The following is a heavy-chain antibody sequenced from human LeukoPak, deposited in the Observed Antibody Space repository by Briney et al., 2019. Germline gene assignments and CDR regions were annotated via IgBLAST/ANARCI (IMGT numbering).Heavy chain of an antibody. CDR2: IKEDGSEK. CDR1: GFTFW. J-gene: IGHJ4*02. Sequence: GGSLRLSCAASGFTFWMSWVRQAPGKGLEWVANIKEDGSEKHYVDSVKGRFTISRDNARNSLYLQMNSLRAEDTAVYYCASGRQLGYWGQGTLVTVSS. V-gene: IGHV3-7*01. D-gene: IGHD6-13*01. CDR3: ASGRQLGY.